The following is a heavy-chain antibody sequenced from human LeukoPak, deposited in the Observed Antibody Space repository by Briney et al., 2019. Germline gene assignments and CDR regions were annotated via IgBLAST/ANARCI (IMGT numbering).Heavy chain of an antibody. V-gene: IGHV3-30*02. D-gene: IGHD3-22*01. CDR1: GFVFSSYG. J-gene: IGHJ4*02. CDR2: IRFDGTTQ. CDR3: SKESNYDSSGYFN. Sequence: PGGSLRLSCAASGFVFSSYGIHWVRQAPGKGLEWVSFIRFDGTTQYYADSVRGRFTISRDNSKFTVHLLMNSLRTEDTAVYYCSKESNYDSSGYFNWGQGTLVTVSS.